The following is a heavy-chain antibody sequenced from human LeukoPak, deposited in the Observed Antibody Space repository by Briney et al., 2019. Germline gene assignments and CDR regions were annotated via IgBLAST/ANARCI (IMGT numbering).Heavy chain of an antibody. CDR3: VRGTGY. Sequence: PGGSLRLSWSVSGFTFSTYVMRWVRQAPGKGLEYVSAISSNGDNTYYADSVKGRFTISRDNSKNTLHLQMSSLRADDTAVYYCVRGTGYWGQGTLVTVSS. CDR1: GFTFSTYV. CDR2: ISSNGDNT. V-gene: IGHV3-64D*06. J-gene: IGHJ4*02.